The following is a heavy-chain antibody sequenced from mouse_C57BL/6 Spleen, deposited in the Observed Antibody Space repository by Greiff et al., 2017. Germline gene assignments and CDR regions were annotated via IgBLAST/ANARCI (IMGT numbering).Heavy chain of an antibody. V-gene: IGHV1-62-2*01. Sequence: VKLVESGAELVKPGASVKLSCKASGYTFTEYTIHWVKQRSGQGLEWIGWFYPGSGSIKYNEKFKDKATLTADKSSSTVYMELSRLTSEDSAVYFCARHEGGYYSNFYAMDYWGQGTSVTVSS. CDR3: ARHEGGYYSNFYAMDY. D-gene: IGHD2-5*01. CDR2: FYPGSGSI. J-gene: IGHJ4*01. CDR1: GYTFTEYT.